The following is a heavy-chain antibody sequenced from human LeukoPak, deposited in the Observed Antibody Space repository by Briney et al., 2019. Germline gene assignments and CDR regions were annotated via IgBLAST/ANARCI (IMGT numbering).Heavy chain of an antibody. CDR1: GGSFSGYY. CDR2: INHSGST. Sequence: SETLSLTCAVYGGSFSGYYWSWIRQPPGKGLEWIGEINHSGSTNYNPSLKTRVTISVDTSKNQFSLKLSSVTAADTAVYYCARGPGGVTTVLDYWGQGTLVTVSS. V-gene: IGHV4-34*01. CDR3: ARGPGGVTTVLDY. J-gene: IGHJ4*02. D-gene: IGHD4-17*01.